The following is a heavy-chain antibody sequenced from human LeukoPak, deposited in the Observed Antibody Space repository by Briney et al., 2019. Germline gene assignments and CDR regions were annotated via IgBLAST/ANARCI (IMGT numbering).Heavy chain of an antibody. V-gene: IGHV4-61*02. CDR2: IYTSGST. Sequence: PSQTLSLTCTVSGGSISSGSYYWSWIRQPAGKGLEWIGRIYTSGSTNYNPSLKSRVTISVDTSKNQFSLKLSSVTAADTAVYYCARGTVLRYFDWPTKKGHFDYWGQGTLVTVSS. D-gene: IGHD3-9*01. J-gene: IGHJ4*02. CDR1: GGSISSGSYY. CDR3: ARGTVLRYFDWPTKKGHFDY.